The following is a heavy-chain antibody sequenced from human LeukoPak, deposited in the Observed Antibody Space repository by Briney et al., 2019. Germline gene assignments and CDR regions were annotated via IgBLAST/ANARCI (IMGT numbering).Heavy chain of an antibody. CDR3: AKDRRYSSGWFDY. CDR1: GFTFSTYG. CDR2: ISGSGGST. V-gene: IGHV3-23*01. Sequence: GRSLRLSCAAYGFTFSTYGMHWVRQAPGKGLEWVSAISGSGGSTYYADSVKGRFTISRDNSKNTLYMQMNSLRAEDTAVYYCAKDRRYSSGWFDYWGQGTLVTVSS. D-gene: IGHD6-19*01. J-gene: IGHJ4*02.